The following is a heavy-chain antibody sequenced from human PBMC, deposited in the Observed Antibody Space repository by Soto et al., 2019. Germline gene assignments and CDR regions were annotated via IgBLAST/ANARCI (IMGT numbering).Heavy chain of an antibody. D-gene: IGHD3-10*01. CDR2: ISVGGSST. CDR1: GFTFSSYV. CDR3: AKEGALGLYYFDY. Sequence: GGSLRLSCAASGFTFSSYVMSWVRQAPGKGLEWVSTISVGGSSTYYADSVKGRFTISRDNSKNTLYLQMNSLRPEDTAVYYCAKEGALGLYYFDYWGQGTLVTVSS. J-gene: IGHJ4*02. V-gene: IGHV3-23*01.